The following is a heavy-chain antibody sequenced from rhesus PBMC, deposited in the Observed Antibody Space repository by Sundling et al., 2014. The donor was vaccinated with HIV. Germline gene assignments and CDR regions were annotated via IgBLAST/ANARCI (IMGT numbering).Heavy chain of an antibody. CDR2: IFGSSGST. J-gene: IGHJ4*01. CDR3: ARARTGNYFLDS. D-gene: IGHD3-3*01. CDR1: SGSFSGYN. Sequence: QVQLQESGPGLVKPSETLSLTCDVSSGSFSGYNWGWIRQPPGKGLEWIGNIFGSSGSTYYNPSLKSRVAISKDTSKNHFSLTLSTVTAADTAVYYCARARTGNYFLDSWGQGVPVTVSS. V-gene: IGHV4-165*01.